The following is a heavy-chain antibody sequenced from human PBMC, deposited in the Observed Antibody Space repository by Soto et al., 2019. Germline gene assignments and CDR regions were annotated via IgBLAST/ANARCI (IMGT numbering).Heavy chain of an antibody. CDR1: GFTFSSYW. CDR3: ARDLYGYYDSSGYYYVQGMFDY. CDR2: INSDGSST. Sequence: PVGSLRLSCSASGFTFSSYWMHWFRQAPGKGLVWVSRINSDGSSTSYADSVKGRFTISRDNAKSTLYLQMNSLRAEDTAVYYCARDLYGYYDSSGYYYVQGMFDYWRPGTLVTVSS. J-gene: IGHJ4*02. D-gene: IGHD3-22*01. V-gene: IGHV3-74*01.